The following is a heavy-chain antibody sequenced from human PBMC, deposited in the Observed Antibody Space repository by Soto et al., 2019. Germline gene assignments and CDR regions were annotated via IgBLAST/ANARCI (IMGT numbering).Heavy chain of an antibody. Sequence: SETLSLTCTVSGGSISSYYWSWIRQPPGKGLEGIGYIYYSGSTNYNPSLKSRVTISVDTSKNQCSLKPSSVIAADTAVYYCASRRGYSSSWYYFDYWGQGTLVTVSS. V-gene: IGHV4-59*01. CDR3: ASRRGYSSSWYYFDY. D-gene: IGHD6-13*01. J-gene: IGHJ4*02. CDR2: IYYSGST. CDR1: GGSISSYY.